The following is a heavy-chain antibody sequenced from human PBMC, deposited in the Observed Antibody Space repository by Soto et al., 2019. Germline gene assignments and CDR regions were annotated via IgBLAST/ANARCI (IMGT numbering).Heavy chain of an antibody. CDR2: IYYSGST. Sequence: SETLSLTCTVSGGSISSGGYYWIWIRQHPGKGLEWIGYIYYSGSTYYNPSLKSRVTISVDTSKNQFSLKLSSVTAADTAVYYCARGRLANWFDPWGQGTLVTVSS. V-gene: IGHV4-31*03. CDR1: GGSISSGGYY. J-gene: IGHJ5*02. CDR3: ARGRLANWFDP.